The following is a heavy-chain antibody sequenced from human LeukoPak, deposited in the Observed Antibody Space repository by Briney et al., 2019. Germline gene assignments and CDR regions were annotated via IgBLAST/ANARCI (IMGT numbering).Heavy chain of an antibody. D-gene: IGHD3-3*01. CDR2: ISGSGGNT. J-gene: IGHJ4*02. V-gene: IGHV3-23*01. CDR3: SKVNFFSSYDS. CDR1: SFTTYGYA. Sequence: GGSLRLSCAASSFTTYGYAMMWLRQAQGKGLEGVSGISGSGGNTFYADSVKGRFTISRDISKNTMYLQMNSLRADDTAVYYCSKVNFFSSYDSWGKGTLVTVSS.